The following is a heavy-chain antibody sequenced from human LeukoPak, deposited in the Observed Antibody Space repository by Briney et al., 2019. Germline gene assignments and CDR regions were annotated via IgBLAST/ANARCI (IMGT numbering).Heavy chain of an antibody. J-gene: IGHJ4*02. V-gene: IGHV4-34*01. D-gene: IGHD6-13*01. Sequence: SETLSLTCAVYGVSFSGYYWSWIRQPPGKGLEWIGEINHSGSTNYNPSLKSRVTISVDTSKNQFSLKLSSVTAADTAVYYCARALGIAAAGTFYFDYWGQGTLVTVSS. CDR1: GVSFSGYY. CDR2: INHSGST. CDR3: ARALGIAAAGTFYFDY.